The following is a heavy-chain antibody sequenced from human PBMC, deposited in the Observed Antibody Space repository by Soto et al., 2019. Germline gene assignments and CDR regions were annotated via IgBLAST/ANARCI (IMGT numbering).Heavy chain of an antibody. CDR3: ARGESYYDFWSGSGRTYYYYMDV. V-gene: IGHV1-69*02. CDR2: IIPILGIA. Sequence: QVQLVQSGAEVKKPGSSVKVSCTASGGTFSSYTISWVRQAPGQGLEWMGRIIPILGIANYAQKSQGRVTITAYKSTSTAYMELSSLRSEDTAVYYCARGESYYDFWSGSGRTYYYYMDVWGKGTTVTVSS. CDR1: GGTFSSYT. J-gene: IGHJ6*03. D-gene: IGHD3-3*01.